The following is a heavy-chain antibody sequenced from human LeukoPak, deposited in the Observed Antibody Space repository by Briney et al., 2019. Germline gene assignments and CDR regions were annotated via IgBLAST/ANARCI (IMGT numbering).Heavy chain of an antibody. V-gene: IGHV4-59*12. CDR2: IYYSGST. J-gene: IGHJ5*02. D-gene: IGHD3-10*01. CDR3: AKSLYGSGSYYNWFDP. Sequence: TSETLSLTCTVSGGSISGYYWNWIRQPPGKGLEWIGYIYYSGSTNYNPSLKSRVTISVDTSKNQFSLKLSSVTAADTAVYYCAKSLYGSGSYYNWFDPWGQGTLVTVSS. CDR1: GGSISGYY.